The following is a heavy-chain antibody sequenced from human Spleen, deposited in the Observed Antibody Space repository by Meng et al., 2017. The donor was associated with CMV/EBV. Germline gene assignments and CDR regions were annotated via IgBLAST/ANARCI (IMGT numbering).Heavy chain of an antibody. Sequence: GGSLRLSCAASGFTFRNYGMRWVRQAPGKGLEWVSGISWNSGSIGYADSVKGRFTISRDNAKNSLYLQMNSLRAEDMALYYCAKDIFPTSAGINFPDYWGQGTLVTVSS. CDR2: ISWNSGSI. CDR3: AKDIFPTSAGINFPDY. J-gene: IGHJ4*02. CDR1: GFTFRNYG. V-gene: IGHV3-9*03. D-gene: IGHD6-19*01.